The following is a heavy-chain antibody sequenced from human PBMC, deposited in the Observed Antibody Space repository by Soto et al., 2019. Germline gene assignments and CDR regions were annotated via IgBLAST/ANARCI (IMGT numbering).Heavy chain of an antibody. V-gene: IGHV3-53*01. D-gene: IGHD3-3*01. Sequence: EVHLVESGGGLIQPGGSLRLSCAASEFTVSSNYMSWVRQAPGKGLEWVSVIYSGGSTYYSDSVKGRFTISRDNSKNTLSLQMNSLRSEDTAVYYCSRLFGSGYSDDAFDIWGQGTMVTVSS. CDR1: EFTVSSNY. CDR3: SRLFGSGYSDDAFDI. CDR2: IYSGGST. J-gene: IGHJ3*02.